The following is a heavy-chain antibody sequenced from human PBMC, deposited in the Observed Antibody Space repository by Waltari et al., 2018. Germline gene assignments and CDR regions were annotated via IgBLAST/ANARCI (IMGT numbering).Heavy chain of an antibody. CDR1: GFSFCKSW. CDR2: ISPDGREK. V-gene: IGHV3-7*01. Sequence: EVPLVESGGDLVQPGGSLRLSWAASGFSFCKSWMDWVRQAPGKGLEWVANISPDGREKSYVDSVEGRFTISRDNAKNSLYLQMNSLRADDTAVYYCSRSLDDWGQGSTVTVSS. CDR3: SRSLDD. J-gene: IGHJ6*02.